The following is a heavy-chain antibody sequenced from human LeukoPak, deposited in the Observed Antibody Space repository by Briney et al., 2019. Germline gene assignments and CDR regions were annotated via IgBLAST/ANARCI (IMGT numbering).Heavy chain of an antibody. J-gene: IGHJ4*02. V-gene: IGHV3-30-3*01. CDR3: ARDSLRGDYESPTGY. D-gene: IGHD4-17*01. Sequence: GGPLRLSCVASGFTFGKYSMHWVRQAPGKGLEWVSSILTDGNNRHHADSVKGRFTISRDTSENTLYLQMNSLRPEDTAIYYCARDSLRGDYESPTGYWGQGTLVSVSS. CDR1: GFTFGKYS. CDR2: ILTDGNNR.